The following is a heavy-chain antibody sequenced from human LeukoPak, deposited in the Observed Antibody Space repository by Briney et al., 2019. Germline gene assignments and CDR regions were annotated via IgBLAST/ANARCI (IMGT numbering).Heavy chain of an antibody. Sequence: GESLKISCKGSGYSFTSYWITWVRQMPGKGLEWMGRIDPSDSYTNYSPSFQGHVTIPADKSISTAYLQWSSLKASDTALYYWARLAKFHGMDVWGQGTLVTVSS. CDR2: IDPSDSYT. V-gene: IGHV5-10-1*01. CDR3: ARLAKFHGMDV. J-gene: IGHJ6*02. CDR1: GYSFTSYW. D-gene: IGHD3-3*02.